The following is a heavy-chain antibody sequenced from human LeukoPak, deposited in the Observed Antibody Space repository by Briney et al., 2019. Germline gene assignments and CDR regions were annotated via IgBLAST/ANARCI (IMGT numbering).Heavy chain of an antibody. D-gene: IGHD6-19*01. CDR1: GFTFSNYA. CDR2: ITDSGGST. Sequence: GGSLRLSCAASGFTFSNYAVSWVRQAPGKGLEWVSTITDSGGSTYYVDSVKGRFTISRDNSKNTLHLQMNSLRAEDTAVYYCAKEKSVAGTEFDYWGQGTLVTVSS. CDR3: AKEKSVAGTEFDY. V-gene: IGHV3-23*01. J-gene: IGHJ4*02.